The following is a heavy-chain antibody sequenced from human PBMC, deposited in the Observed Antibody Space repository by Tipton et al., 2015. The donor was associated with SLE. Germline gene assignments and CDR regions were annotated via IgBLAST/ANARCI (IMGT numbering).Heavy chain of an antibody. D-gene: IGHD6-13*01. V-gene: IGHV4-39*07. CDR1: GGSISSSSYY. CDR3: ARRGIPTVSYYGDY. CDR2: IYYSGST. J-gene: IGHJ4*02. Sequence: TLSLTCTVSGGSISSSSYYWGWIRQPPGKGLEWIGSIYYSGSTYYNPSLKSRVTISVDTSKNQFSLKLSSVTAADTAVYYCARRGIPTVSYYGDYWGQGTLVTVSS.